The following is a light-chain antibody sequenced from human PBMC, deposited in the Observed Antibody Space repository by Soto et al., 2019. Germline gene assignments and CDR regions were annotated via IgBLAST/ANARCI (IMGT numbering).Light chain of an antibody. CDR2: GTS. Sequence: EIVLTQSPGTLSLSPGERASLSCRASQSVISTYLAWYQQKPGQAPRLLIYGTSSRATGIPDRFSGSGSGTDFTLTINRLEPEDFAVYYCQQYGSSPLYTFGQGTKLAIK. V-gene: IGKV3-20*01. CDR1: QSVISTY. CDR3: QQYGSSPLYT. J-gene: IGKJ2*01.